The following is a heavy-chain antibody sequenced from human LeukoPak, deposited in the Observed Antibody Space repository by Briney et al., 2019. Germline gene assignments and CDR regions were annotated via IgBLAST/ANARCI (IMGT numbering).Heavy chain of an antibody. V-gene: IGHV3-48*03. Sequence: GESLLLSCAAPGFTLSSYEMYSVRQATGKGLEWVSYISSSGSNIYYADSVKGRFTISRDNAKNSLYLQMNSLRAEDTAVYYCAELGITMIGGVWGKGTTVTISS. D-gene: IGHD3-10*02. CDR2: ISSSGSNI. CDR3: AELGITMIGGV. CDR1: GFTLSSYE. J-gene: IGHJ6*04.